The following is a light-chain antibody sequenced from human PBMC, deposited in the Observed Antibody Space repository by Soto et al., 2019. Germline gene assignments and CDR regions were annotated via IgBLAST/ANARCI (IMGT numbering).Light chain of an antibody. J-gene: IGKJ1*01. CDR2: GAS. V-gene: IGKV3-20*01. CDR1: QSVSSNY. CDR3: QQYGSSVRT. Sequence: IVLTHSPGTLSLSPGERGTLSCRASQSVSSNYLAWYHQKPGQAPRLLIYGASSRATGIPDRFSGSGSGTDFTLTISRLEPEDFGVYYCQQYGSSVRTFGQGTKVEIK.